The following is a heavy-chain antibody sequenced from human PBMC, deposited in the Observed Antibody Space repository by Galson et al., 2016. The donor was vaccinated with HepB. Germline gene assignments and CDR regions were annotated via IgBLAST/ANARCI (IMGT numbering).Heavy chain of an antibody. CDR1: GFTFSVSW. Sequence: SLRLSCAASGFTFSVSWVTWLRQGPGKGLEWVGNIMPDGSETFYADSVKGRFTISRDNAKNSLSLQMNNLRAEDTAVYSCARDGVTAASDYWGQGTLVIVSS. J-gene: IGHJ4*02. D-gene: IGHD2-8*01. CDR3: ARDGVTAASDY. CDR2: IMPDGSET. V-gene: IGHV3-7*03.